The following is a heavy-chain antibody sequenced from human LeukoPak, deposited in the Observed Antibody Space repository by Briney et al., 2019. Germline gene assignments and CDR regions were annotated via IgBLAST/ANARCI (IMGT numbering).Heavy chain of an antibody. CDR3: ARVLRGMIWNDMDV. V-gene: IGHV3-33*01. CDR1: GFTFSSYG. D-gene: IGHD3-22*01. Sequence: GGSLRLSCAASGFTFSSYGMHWVRQAPGKGLEWVAVIWYDGSNKYYADSVKGRFTTSRDNSKNTLYLQMNSLRAEDTAVYYCARVLRGMIWNDMDVWGQGTTVTVSS. CDR2: IWYDGSNK. J-gene: IGHJ6*02.